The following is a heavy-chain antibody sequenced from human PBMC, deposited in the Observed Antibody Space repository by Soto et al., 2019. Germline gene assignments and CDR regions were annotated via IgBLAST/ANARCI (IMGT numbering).Heavy chain of an antibody. D-gene: IGHD3-9*01. CDR1: GFTFGNYW. J-gene: IGHJ6*02. CDR3: AKSYYDILTGLVYYYGMDV. V-gene: IGHV3-23*01. Sequence: PGGSLRLSCAASGFTFGNYWMHWVRQAPGKGLEWVASISYSGGSTNYADSVRGRFTISRDNSKNTLYLQMNSLRAEDTAVYYCAKSYYDILTGLVYYYGMDVWGQGTTVTVSS. CDR2: ISYSGGST.